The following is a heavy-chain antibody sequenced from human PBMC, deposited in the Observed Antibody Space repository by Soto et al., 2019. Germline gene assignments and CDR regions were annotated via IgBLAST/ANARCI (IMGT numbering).Heavy chain of an antibody. J-gene: IGHJ6*02. CDR3: MVRGQFGRLNGMGV. CDR2: IYYSGST. D-gene: IGHD3-10*01. CDR1: GCSIISDY. V-gene: IGHV4-59*01. Sequence: SDTLSLTCTLSGCSIISDYWSWIRQPPGKGLEWIGYIYYSGSTNYNPSLKSRVTISVDTSKTQFSLKLSSVTAADTAVYYCMVRGQFGRLNGMGVWGQGTTVTVSS.